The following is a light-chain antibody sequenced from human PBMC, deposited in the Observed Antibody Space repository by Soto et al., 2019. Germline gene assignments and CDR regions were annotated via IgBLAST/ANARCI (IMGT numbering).Light chain of an antibody. CDR1: QSIGRD. V-gene: IGKV3-15*01. CDR2: GAS. Sequence: EIVMTQSPATLSVSPGERATLSCRASQSIGRDLAWYQKTPGQPPRLLLSGASTRAPGIPARFSGSGSGTEFTLTINCLQSDDFGVYYCQAYNDWPRTFGRGTEVEIK. CDR3: QAYNDWPRT. J-gene: IGKJ1*01.